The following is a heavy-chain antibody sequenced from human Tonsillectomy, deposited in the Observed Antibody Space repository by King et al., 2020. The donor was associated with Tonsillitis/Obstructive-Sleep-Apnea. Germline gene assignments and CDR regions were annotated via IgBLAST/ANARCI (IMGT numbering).Heavy chain of an antibody. J-gene: IGHJ4*02. CDR1: GFTFDDYA. Sequence: VQLVESGGGMVQPGGSLRLSCAASGFTFDDYAMHWVRQAPGKGLEWVSLISGNGGTTYYADSVKGRLTISRDNTKNSLYLQMNSLRTEDTALYYCAKDGYDYGGNSFDFWGQGTLVTVSS. D-gene: IGHD4-23*01. V-gene: IGHV3-43*02. CDR3: AKDGYDYGGNSFDF. CDR2: ISGNGGTT.